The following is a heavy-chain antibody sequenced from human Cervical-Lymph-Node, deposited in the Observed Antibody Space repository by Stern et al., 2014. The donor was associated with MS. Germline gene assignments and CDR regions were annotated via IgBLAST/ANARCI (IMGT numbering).Heavy chain of an antibody. CDR3: ATTRWDLFTWNWFDP. D-gene: IGHD1-26*01. Sequence: QLQLQESGPGLVKPSQTLSLTCTVSGGSISSSGYYWSWIRQPADKGLEWIGRIHDSGSTYYNPSLNSRVTKSMDTAQKQFSLKLPSVTAADTAVYYCATTRWDLFTWNWFDPWGQGTLVTVSS. J-gene: IGHJ5*02. CDR1: GGSISSSGYY. CDR2: IHDSGST. V-gene: IGHV4-61*02.